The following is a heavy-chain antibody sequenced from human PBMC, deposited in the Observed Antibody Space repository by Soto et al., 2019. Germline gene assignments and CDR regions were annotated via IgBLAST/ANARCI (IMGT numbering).Heavy chain of an antibody. V-gene: IGHV3-48*01. Sequence: EVQLVESGGGLVQPGGSLRLSCAASGFTFSSYSMNWVRQAPGKGLEWVSYISSSSTIYYADSVKGRFTISRDNAKNSLYLQMNSLGAEDTAVYYCARGGGYDHYWGQGTLVTVSS. D-gene: IGHD2-2*01. CDR1: GFTFSSYS. CDR3: ARGGGYDHY. J-gene: IGHJ4*02. CDR2: ISSSSTI.